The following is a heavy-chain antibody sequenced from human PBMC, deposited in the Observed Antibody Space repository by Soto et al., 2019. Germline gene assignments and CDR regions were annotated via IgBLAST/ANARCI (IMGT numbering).Heavy chain of an antibody. CDR2: IYWDDDK. Sequence: QITLKESGPTLVKPTQTLTLTCTFSGFSLSTSGVGVGWIRQPPGKALEWLALIYWDDDKRYSPSLKSRLTITNDTSKNQVVLTMTNMDPVDTATYYCAPSIPLYGDYVGGFDYWGQGTLVTVSS. CDR3: APSIPLYGDYVGGFDY. V-gene: IGHV2-5*02. CDR1: GFSLSTSGVG. J-gene: IGHJ4*02. D-gene: IGHD4-17*01.